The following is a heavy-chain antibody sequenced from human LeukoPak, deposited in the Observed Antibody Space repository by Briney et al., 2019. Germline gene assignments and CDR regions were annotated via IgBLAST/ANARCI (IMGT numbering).Heavy chain of an antibody. V-gene: IGHV4-38-2*02. CDR3: ARVARCTSCFDVDY. CDR1: GYSITSAYY. Sequence: SETLSLTCTVSGYSITSAYYWGWIRQPPGKGLEWIESFFLKGSTYYNPSLKSRVTISVDTSKNQFSLTLSSVTAAATAVYYCARVARCTSCFDVDYWGQGTLVTVSS. CDR2: FFLKGST. D-gene: IGHD2-2*01. J-gene: IGHJ4*02.